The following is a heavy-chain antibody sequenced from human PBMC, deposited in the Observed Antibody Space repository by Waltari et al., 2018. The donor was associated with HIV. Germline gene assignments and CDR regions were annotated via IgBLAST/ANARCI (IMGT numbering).Heavy chain of an antibody. V-gene: IGHV3-21*01. D-gene: IGHD2-15*01. CDR3: ARTYHYYYYYGMDV. CDR1: GFTFSSYS. Sequence: EVQLVESGGGLVKPGGSVRLCCSASGFTFSSYSMNWVRQAPGKGLEWVSSISSSSSYIYYADSVKGRFTISRDNAKNSLYLQMNSLRAEDTAVYYCARTYHYYYYYGMDVWGQGTTVTVSS. CDR2: ISSSSSYI. J-gene: IGHJ6*02.